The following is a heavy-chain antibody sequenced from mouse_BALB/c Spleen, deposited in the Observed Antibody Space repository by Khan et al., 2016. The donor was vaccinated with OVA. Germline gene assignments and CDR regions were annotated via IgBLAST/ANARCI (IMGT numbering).Heavy chain of an antibody. D-gene: IGHD1-1*01. CDR1: GYSFTSYY. CDR2: IDPFNGGT. V-gene: IGHV1S135*01. J-gene: IGHJ3*01. Sequence: VQLQQSGPELMKPGASVKISCKASGYSFTSYYLHWVKQSHGRTLEWIGYIDPFNGGTTYNQKFKGKATLTVDKSSSTAYMNLSSLTSEDSAVYYWSRNGMTSWFAYWGQGTLVTVSA. CDR3: SRNGMTSWFAY.